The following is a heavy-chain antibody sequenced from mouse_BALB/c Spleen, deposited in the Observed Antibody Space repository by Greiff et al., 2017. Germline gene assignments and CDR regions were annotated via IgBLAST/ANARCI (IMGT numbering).Heavy chain of an antibody. CDR2: IRLKSNNYAT. J-gene: IGHJ3*01. V-gene: IGHV6-6*02. D-gene: IGHD1-2*01. CDR1: GFTFSNYW. CDR3: TRDTTASWFAY. Sequence: EVKLQESGGGLVQPGGSMKLSCVASGFTFSNYWMNWVRQSPEKGLEWVAEIRLKSNNYATHYAESVKGRFTISRDDSKSSVYLQMNNLRAEDTGIYYCTRDTTASWFAYWGQGTLVTVSA.